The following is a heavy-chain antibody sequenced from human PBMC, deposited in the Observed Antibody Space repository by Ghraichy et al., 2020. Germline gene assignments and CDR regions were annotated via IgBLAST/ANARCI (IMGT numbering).Heavy chain of an antibody. V-gene: IGHV3-48*03. J-gene: IGHJ4*02. CDR3: AGTNTIFDVGGKTIIDY. D-gene: IGHD3-10*02. CDR2: VSSGGTTL. Sequence: SLNISCAASGFNFRNYEMIWVRQAPGKGLEWVSYVSSGGTTLFYADSVKGRFTISRDNAQNSLYLQMESLRAEDTALYYCAGTNTIFDVGGKTIIDYWGQGTLVTVSS. CDR1: GFNFRNYE.